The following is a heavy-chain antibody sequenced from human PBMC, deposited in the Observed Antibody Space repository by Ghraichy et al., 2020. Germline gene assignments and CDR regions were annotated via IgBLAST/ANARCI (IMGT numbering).Heavy chain of an antibody. D-gene: IGHD2-2*01. Sequence: GGSLRLSCAASGFTFSDYYMSWIRQAPGKGLEWVSYISSSSSYTNYADSVKGRFTISRDNAKNSLYLQMNSLRAEDTAVYYCASHTVVPAALTYYFDYWGQGTLVTVSS. V-gene: IGHV3-11*06. CDR2: ISSSSSYT. CDR1: GFTFSDYY. J-gene: IGHJ4*02. CDR3: ASHTVVPAALTYYFDY.